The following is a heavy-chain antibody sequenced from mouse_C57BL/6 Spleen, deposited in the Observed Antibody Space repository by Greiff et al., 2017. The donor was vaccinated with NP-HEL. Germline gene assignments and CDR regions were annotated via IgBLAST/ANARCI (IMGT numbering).Heavy chain of an antibody. CDR3: ARRVVATDFDY. CDR1: GYTFTDYY. J-gene: IGHJ2*01. CDR2: INPNNGGT. D-gene: IGHD1-1*01. Sequence: VQLQQSGPELVKPGASVKISCKASGYTFTDYYMNWVKQSHGKSLEWIGDINPNNGGTSYNQKFKGKATLTVDKSSSTAYMELRSLTSEDSAVYYCARRVVATDFDYWGQGTTLTVSS. V-gene: IGHV1-26*01.